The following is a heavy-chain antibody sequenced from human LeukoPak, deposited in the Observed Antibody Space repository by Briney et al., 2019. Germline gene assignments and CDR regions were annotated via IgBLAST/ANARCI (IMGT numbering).Heavy chain of an antibody. Sequence: SETLSLTCTVSGGSLSSYYWGWIRQPAGRGLEWRGCIYAGERTNYNPSLKSPVTMSADTSINQSSLKLTCVTAAETAVYYCARASDSCSGGSCYPDAFDIWGQGTMVTVSS. CDR2: IYAGERT. J-gene: IGHJ3*02. V-gene: IGHV4-4*07. D-gene: IGHD2-15*01. CDR3: ARASDSCSGGSCYPDAFDI. CDR1: GGSLSSYY.